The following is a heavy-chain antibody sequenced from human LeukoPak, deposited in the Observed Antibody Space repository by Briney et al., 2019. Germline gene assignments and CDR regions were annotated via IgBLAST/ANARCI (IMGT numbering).Heavy chain of an antibody. CDR3: AKDDRDCSGGSCYLPQTPYYFDY. CDR1: GFTFSSYG. Sequence: GGSLRLSCAASGFTFSSYGTHWVRQAPGKGLEWVAFIRYDGSNKYYADSVKGRFTISRDNSKNTLYLQMNSLRAEDTAVYYCAKDDRDCSGGSCYLPQTPYYFDYWGQGTLVTVSS. J-gene: IGHJ4*02. CDR2: IRYDGSNK. V-gene: IGHV3-30*02. D-gene: IGHD2-15*01.